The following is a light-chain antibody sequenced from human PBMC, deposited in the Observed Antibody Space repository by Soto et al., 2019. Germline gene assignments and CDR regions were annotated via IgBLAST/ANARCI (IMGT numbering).Light chain of an antibody. V-gene: IGKV3-15*01. CDR3: QQYNKGPPWT. Sequence: DIVMTQSPATLSVSAGETATLSCRASEDVNITLAWYQQKPGQSPRLLIYDVSTRATGIPARFSGSGSGTEFTLTISDLQSEDFAVYYCQQYNKGPPWTFGQGTKVDMK. CDR2: DVS. J-gene: IGKJ1*01. CDR1: EDVNIT.